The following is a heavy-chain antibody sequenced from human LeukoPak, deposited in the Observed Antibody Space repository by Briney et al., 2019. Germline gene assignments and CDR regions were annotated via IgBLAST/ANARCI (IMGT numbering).Heavy chain of an antibody. CDR2: ISWNSGSI. D-gene: IGHD3-10*01. CDR3: AKDLGFGELSLGLYAFDI. Sequence: PGRSLRLSCAASGFTFDDYAMHWVRQAPGKGLEWVSGISWNSGSIGYADSVKGRFTISRDNAKNSLYLQMNSLRAEDTALYYCAKDLGFGELSLGLYAFDIWGQGTMVTVSS. J-gene: IGHJ3*02. V-gene: IGHV3-9*01. CDR1: GFTFDDYA.